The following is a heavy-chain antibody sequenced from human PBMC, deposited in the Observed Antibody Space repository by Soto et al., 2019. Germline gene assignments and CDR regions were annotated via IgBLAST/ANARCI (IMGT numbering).Heavy chain of an antibody. J-gene: IGHJ6*02. V-gene: IGHV3-48*02. Sequence: GGSLRLSCAASGFTFSSYSMNWVRQAPGKGLEWVSYISSSSSTIYYADSVKGRFTISRDNAKNSLYLQMNSLRDEDTAVYYCARDGGYCSGGSCLTYYYGMDVWGQGTTVTVSS. CDR1: GFTFSSYS. D-gene: IGHD2-15*01. CDR3: ARDGGYCSGGSCLTYYYGMDV. CDR2: ISSSSSTI.